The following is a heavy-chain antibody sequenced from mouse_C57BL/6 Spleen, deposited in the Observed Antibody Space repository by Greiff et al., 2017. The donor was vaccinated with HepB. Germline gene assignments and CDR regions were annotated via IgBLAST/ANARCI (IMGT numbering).Heavy chain of an antibody. CDR1: GYTFTSYW. CDR3: ARSDAWFAY. J-gene: IGHJ3*01. V-gene: IGHV1-55*01. CDR2: IYPGSGST. Sequence: VQLQESGAELVKPGASVKMSCKASGYTFTSYWITWVKQRPGQGLEWIGDIYPGSGSTNYNEKFKSKATLTVDTSSSTAYMQLSSLTSEDSAVYYCARSDAWFAYWGKGTLVTVS.